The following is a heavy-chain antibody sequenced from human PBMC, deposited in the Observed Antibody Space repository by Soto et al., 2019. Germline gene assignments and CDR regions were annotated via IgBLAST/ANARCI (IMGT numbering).Heavy chain of an antibody. CDR3: ARGYCTSSACHWNFDY. V-gene: IGHV3-48*03. J-gene: IGHJ4*02. CDR2: ITSTGSTR. CDR1: GFTFSSYE. Sequence: PGGSLRFSCAASGFTFSSYEMNWVRQAPGKGLEWVSDITSTGSTRYYADSVKGRFTISRDNAKNSLYLQMNSLRAEDTAVYYCARGYCTSSACHWNFDYWGQGTLVTVSS. D-gene: IGHD2-8*02.